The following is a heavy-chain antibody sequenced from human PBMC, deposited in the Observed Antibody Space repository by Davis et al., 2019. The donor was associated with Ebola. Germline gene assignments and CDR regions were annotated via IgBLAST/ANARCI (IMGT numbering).Heavy chain of an antibody. CDR3: TTDRGLEARPLLDW. V-gene: IGHV3-15*01. CDR2: IKDKIYYGAI. D-gene: IGHD6-6*01. CDR1: GLSVSDAW. Sequence: GESLKISCAASGLSVSDAWMGWVRQAPGKGLEPIGRIKDKIYYGAIDYAAPVKGRFTISRDESKNTVSLRMDSLKTEDTGVYFCTTDRGLEARPLLDWWGQGTLVTVSS. J-gene: IGHJ4*02.